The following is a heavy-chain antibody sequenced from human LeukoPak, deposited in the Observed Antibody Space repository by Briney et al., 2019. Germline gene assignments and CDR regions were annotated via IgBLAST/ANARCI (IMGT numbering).Heavy chain of an antibody. CDR1: GFTFDDYA. Sequence: GGSLRLSCAASGFTFDDYAMHWVRQAPGKGLEWVSGISWNSGSIGYADSVKGRFTISRDNAKNSLYPQMNSLRAEDTALYYCAKDSGSYYGYFDYWGQGTLVTVSS. CDR2: ISWNSGSI. CDR3: AKDSGSYYGYFDY. V-gene: IGHV3-9*01. J-gene: IGHJ4*02. D-gene: IGHD1-26*01.